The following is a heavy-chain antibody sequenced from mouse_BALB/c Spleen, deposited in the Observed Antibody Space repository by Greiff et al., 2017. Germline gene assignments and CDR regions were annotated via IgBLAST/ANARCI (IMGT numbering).Heavy chain of an antibody. CDR2: ISSGSSTI. Sequence: EVKLVESGGGLVQPGGSRKLSCAASGFTFSSFGMHWVRQAPEKGLEWVAYISSGSSTIYYADTVKGRFTISRDNPKNTLFLQMTSLRSEDTAMYYCARGVYGNYLYYFDYWGQGTTLTVSS. CDR1: GFTFSSFG. D-gene: IGHD2-1*01. V-gene: IGHV5-17*02. CDR3: ARGVYGNYLYYFDY. J-gene: IGHJ2*01.